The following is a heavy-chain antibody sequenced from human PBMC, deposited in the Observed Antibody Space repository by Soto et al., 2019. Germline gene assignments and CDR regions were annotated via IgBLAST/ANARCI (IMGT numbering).Heavy chain of an antibody. V-gene: IGHV4-30-4*01. J-gene: IGHJ2*01. CDR2: IFDSWST. Sequence: QVQLQESGPGLVKPSETLSLTCTVSGGSISGGVHSWSWIRQPPGKGLEWIGHIFDSWSTYYNPYPKSRLTISVDTSKNQFSLRLSSVTAADTAVYYCAREIMPLTNDWYFDLWGRGTLVTVSS. D-gene: IGHD2-8*01. CDR3: AREIMPLTNDWYFDL. CDR1: GGSISGGVHS.